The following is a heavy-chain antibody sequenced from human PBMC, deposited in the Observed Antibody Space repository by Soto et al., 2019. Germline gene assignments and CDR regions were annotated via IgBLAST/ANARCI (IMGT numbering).Heavy chain of an antibody. CDR3: ARDMYSSDYFVKWFEP. D-gene: IGHD6-19*01. CDR1: GFSFSSYA. J-gene: IGHJ5*02. Sequence: QVRLVESGGGVVQPGRSLRLSCTASGFSFSSYAMYWIRQPPGKGLEWVAVISHDGINKHYADSVKGRVTVSRDNSNHSLDLQLNSLRGGDTPMYYCARDMYSSDYFVKWFEPWGQGTLVTVSS. V-gene: IGHV3-30-3*01. CDR2: ISHDGINK.